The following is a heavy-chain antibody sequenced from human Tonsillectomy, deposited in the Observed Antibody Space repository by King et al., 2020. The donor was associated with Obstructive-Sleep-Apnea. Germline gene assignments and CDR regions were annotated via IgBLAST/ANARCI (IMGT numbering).Heavy chain of an antibody. D-gene: IGHD5-18*01. CDR3: AREPPRGYNYGSSADRGPTYYYYGLDV. V-gene: IGHV1-18*04. Sequence: VQLVQSGAEVKKPGASVKVSCKASGYTFTSNSINWVRQAPGQGLEWMGWISAYNDNTNYAQKFQGRLTMTTDTSTSTAYMELRSLRSDDTAVYYCAREPPRGYNYGSSADRGPTYYYYGLDVWGQGTTVTVSS. J-gene: IGHJ6*02. CDR1: GYTFTSNS. CDR2: ISAYNDNT.